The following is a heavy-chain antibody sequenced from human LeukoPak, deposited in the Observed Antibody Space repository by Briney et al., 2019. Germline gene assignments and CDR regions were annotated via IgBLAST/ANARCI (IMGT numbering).Heavy chain of an antibody. J-gene: IGHJ6*02. Sequence: GASVTVSCTASGYTFTSYGISWVRQAPGQGLEWMGWISAYNGNTNYAQKLQGRVTMTTDTSTSTAYMELRSLRSDDTAVYYCARTGYCSGGSCSHPYYYYYGMDVWGQGTTVTVPS. CDR3: ARTGYCSGGSCSHPYYYYYGMDV. CDR1: GYTFTSYG. D-gene: IGHD2-15*01. V-gene: IGHV1-18*01. CDR2: ISAYNGNT.